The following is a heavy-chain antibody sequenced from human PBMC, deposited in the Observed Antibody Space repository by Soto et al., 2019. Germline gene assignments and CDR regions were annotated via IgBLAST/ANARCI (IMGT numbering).Heavy chain of an antibody. CDR2: IDHDGPT. CDR3: VRDSHGDY. V-gene: IGHV3-74*01. J-gene: IGHJ4*02. CDR1: GFTFSNYW. Sequence: EVQLVESGGGLVQPGGSLRLSCAGSGFTFSNYWMHWVRQAPGKGLEWVSRIDHDGPTDYADSVRGRFTISRDNAENTLYLQMNSLRHEATAVYYCVRDSHGDYWGQGTLVTVSS.